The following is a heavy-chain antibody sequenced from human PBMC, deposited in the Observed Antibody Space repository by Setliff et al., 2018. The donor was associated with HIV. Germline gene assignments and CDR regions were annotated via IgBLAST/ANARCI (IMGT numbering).Heavy chain of an antibody. CDR2: ISRSGNTI. Sequence: GGSLRLSCAASGFTFSSYEMTWVRQAPGKGLEWVSYISRSGNTIYYADSVKGRFTISRDNAKNSLFLQVNSLRAEDTAIYYCAKDPRAAVATICDYWGQGTLVTVSS. CDR3: AKDPRAAVATICDY. J-gene: IGHJ4*02. CDR1: GFTFSSYE. V-gene: IGHV3-48*03. D-gene: IGHD5-12*01.